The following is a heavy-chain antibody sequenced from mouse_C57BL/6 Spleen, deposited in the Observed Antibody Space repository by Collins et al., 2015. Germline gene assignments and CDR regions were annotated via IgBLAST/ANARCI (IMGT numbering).Heavy chain of an antibody. CDR1: GFSLTSYG. CDR2: IWAGGST. D-gene: IGHD2-3*01. Sequence: QVQLKESGPGLVAPSQSLSITCTVSGFSLTSYGVHWVRQPPGKGLEWLGVIWAGGSTNYNSALMSRLSISKDNSKSQVFLKMNSLQTDDTAMYYCAKHDGGYYVRYFDVWGAGTTVTVSS. CDR3: AKHDGGYYVRYFDV. V-gene: IGHV2-9*02. J-gene: IGHJ1*01.